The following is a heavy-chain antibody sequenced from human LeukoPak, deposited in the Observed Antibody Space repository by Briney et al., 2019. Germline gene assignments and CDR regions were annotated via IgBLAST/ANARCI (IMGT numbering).Heavy chain of an antibody. D-gene: IGHD3-22*01. V-gene: IGHV1-18*01. J-gene: IGHJ4*02. Sequence: ASVKVSCKTSGYSFTTYGSTWVRQAPGQGLEWMGWISAYNGNTIYAQKFQGRVTMTTDTSTSTAYMELRSLRSDDTAVYYCARSPPYDSSGYYYVHPFFDYWGQGTLVTVSS. CDR1: GYSFTTYG. CDR3: ARSPPYDSSGYYYVHPFFDY. CDR2: ISAYNGNT.